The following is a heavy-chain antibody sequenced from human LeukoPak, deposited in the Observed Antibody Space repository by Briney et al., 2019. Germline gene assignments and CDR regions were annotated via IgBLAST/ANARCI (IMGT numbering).Heavy chain of an antibody. CDR3: AAYCSGGSCYPGEYFDY. D-gene: IGHD2-15*01. CDR1: GGTFSSYA. CDR2: IIPIFGTA. Sequence: ASVKVSCKASGGTFSSYAISWVRQAPGQGLEWMGGIIPIFGTANYAQKFQGRVTITADESTSTAYMELSSLRSEDTAVYYCAAYCSGGSCYPGEYFDYWGQGTLVTVSS. V-gene: IGHV1-69*13. J-gene: IGHJ4*02.